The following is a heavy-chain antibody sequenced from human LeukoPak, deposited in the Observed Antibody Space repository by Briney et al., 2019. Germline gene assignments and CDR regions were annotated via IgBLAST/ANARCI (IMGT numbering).Heavy chain of an antibody. CDR3: AREEWELLNSYYMDV. D-gene: IGHD1-26*01. Sequence: SETLSLTCAVYGGSFSGYYWSWIRQPPGKGLEWIGEINHSGSTNYNPSLKSRVTISVDTSKNQFSLKLSSVTAADTAVYYCAREEWELLNSYYMDVWGKGTTVTVSS. V-gene: IGHV4-34*01. CDR1: GGSFSGYY. CDR2: INHSGST. J-gene: IGHJ6*03.